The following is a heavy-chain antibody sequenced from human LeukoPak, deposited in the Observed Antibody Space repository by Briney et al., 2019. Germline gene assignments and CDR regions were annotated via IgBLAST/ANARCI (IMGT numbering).Heavy chain of an antibody. CDR1: GFTFSSYA. CDR2: ISYDGSNK. CDR3: ARSPVSDY. Sequence: GGSLRLSCAASGFTFSSYAMHWVRQAPGKGLEWVAVISYDGSNKYYADSVKGRFTISRDNSKNTLYLQMNSLRAEDTAVYYCARSPVSDYWDQGTLVTVSS. J-gene: IGHJ4*02. V-gene: IGHV3-30-3*01.